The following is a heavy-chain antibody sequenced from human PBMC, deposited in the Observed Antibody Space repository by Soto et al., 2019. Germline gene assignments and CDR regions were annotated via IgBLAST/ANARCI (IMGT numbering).Heavy chain of an antibody. CDR2: ISSNGVGT. D-gene: IGHD6-6*01. V-gene: IGHV3-64*01. J-gene: IGHJ6*03. CDR3: ARRARPDFYYMDV. CDR1: GFTLSGYA. Sequence: GGSLRLSCAASGFTLSGYAMDWVRQAPGKGLEYVSGISSNGVGTYYANSVQGRFTISRDNSKNTVYLQMGSLRPEDMAVYYCARRARPDFYYMDVWGKGTTVTLSS.